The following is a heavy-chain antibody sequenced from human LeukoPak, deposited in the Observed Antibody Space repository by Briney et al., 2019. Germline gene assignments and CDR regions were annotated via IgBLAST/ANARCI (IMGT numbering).Heavy chain of an antibody. V-gene: IGHV3-21*01. J-gene: IGHJ4*02. CDR1: GFTFSSYS. D-gene: IGHD2-2*01. Sequence: GGSLRLSCAASGFTFSSYSMNWVRQAPGKGLEWVSSISSSSSYIYYADSVKGRFTISRDNAKNSLYPQMNSLRAEDTAVYYCARAIVVVPATVTASDWGQGTLVTASS. CDR3: ARAIVVVPATVTASD. CDR2: ISSSSSYI.